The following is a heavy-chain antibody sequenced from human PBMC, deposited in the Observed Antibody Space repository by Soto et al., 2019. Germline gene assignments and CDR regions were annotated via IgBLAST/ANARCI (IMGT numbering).Heavy chain of an antibody. CDR2: INHSGST. CDR1: GGSISSYY. D-gene: IGHD2-15*01. CDR3: ARKSAAYYFDY. J-gene: IGHJ4*02. Sequence: SETLSLTCTVSGGSISSYYWSWIRQPPGKGLEWIGEINHSGSTNYNPSLKSRVTISVDTSKNQFSLKLSSVTAADTAVYYCARKSAAYYFDYWGQGTLVTVS. V-gene: IGHV4-34*01.